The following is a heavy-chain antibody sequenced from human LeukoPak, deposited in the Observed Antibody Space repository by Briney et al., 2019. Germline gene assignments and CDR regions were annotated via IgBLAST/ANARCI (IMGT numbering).Heavy chain of an antibody. CDR1: GGSISSYY. V-gene: IGHV4-4*09. Sequence: SETLSLTCTVSGGSISSYYWSWIRQPPGKGLEWIGNIYTSGSTDYNPSLKSRVTISVDTSKNQISLRLSSVTAADTAVYYCARRSSSLSYYHYYYMDVSGKGTTVTVSS. J-gene: IGHJ6*03. CDR3: ARRSSSLSYYHYYYMDV. D-gene: IGHD6-6*01. CDR2: IYTSGST.